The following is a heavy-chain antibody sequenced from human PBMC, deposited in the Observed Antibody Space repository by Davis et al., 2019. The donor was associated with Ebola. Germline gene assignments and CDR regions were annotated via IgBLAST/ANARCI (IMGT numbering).Heavy chain of an antibody. Sequence: GESLKIPCAASGFTFSSYGMSWVRQAPGKGLEWVSGISGSVGSTYYAESVKGRFTISRDNSKNTLYLQMNSLRAEDTAIYYCAKAHVRFLEWLILNGYFDYWGQGTLVSVSS. CDR1: GFTFSSYG. D-gene: IGHD3-3*01. CDR2: ISGSVGST. V-gene: IGHV3-23*01. CDR3: AKAHVRFLEWLILNGYFDY. J-gene: IGHJ4*02.